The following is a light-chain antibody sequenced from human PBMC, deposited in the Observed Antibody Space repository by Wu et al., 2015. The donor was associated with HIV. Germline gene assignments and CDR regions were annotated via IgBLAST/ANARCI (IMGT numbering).Light chain of an antibody. J-gene: IGKJ2*01. Sequence: DIQVTQSPSAMSASVGDRVTITCRTSQAIRNYLAWFQQKPGKVPKRLIYGVSTLQSGVPSRFSGSGSGTEFTLTISSLQPEDFATYYCLQHDVTSHFGQGTKAGDQ. V-gene: IGKV1-17*03. CDR2: GVS. CDR3: LQHDVTSH. CDR1: QAIRNY.